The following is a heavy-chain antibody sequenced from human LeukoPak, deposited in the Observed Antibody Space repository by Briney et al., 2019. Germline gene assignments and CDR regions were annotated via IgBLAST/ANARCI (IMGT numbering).Heavy chain of an antibody. CDR1: GGTFSSYA. CDR2: IIPIFGTA. D-gene: IGHD6-13*01. Sequence: GSSVKVSCKASGGTFSSYAISWVRLAPGQGHEWMGRIIPIFGTANYAQKFQGRVTITTDESTSTAYMELSSLRSEDTAVYYCASSGDSSSWSAPFDYWGQGTLVTVSS. CDR3: ASSGDSSSWSAPFDY. V-gene: IGHV1-69*05. J-gene: IGHJ4*02.